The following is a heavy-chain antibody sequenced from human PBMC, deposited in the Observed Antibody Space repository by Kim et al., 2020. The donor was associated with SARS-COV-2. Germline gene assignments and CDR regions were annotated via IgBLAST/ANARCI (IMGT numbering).Heavy chain of an antibody. D-gene: IGHD4-17*01. V-gene: IGHV3-23*01. Sequence: ADSVKGRFTISRDIYNNTVSLQMNSLRAGDTAIYYCVKNRDYQFGDYGDSWGQGTLVTVSS. J-gene: IGHJ4*02. CDR3: VKNRDYQFGDYGDS.